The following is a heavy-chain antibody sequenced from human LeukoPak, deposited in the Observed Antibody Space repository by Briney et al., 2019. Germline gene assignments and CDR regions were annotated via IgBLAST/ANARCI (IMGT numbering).Heavy chain of an antibody. CDR3: ARDRGRGYYDSSGSIPFDY. CDR1: GGTFSSYA. CDR2: IIPILGIA. J-gene: IGHJ4*02. D-gene: IGHD3-22*01. V-gene: IGHV1-69*04. Sequence: PVNVSCKASGGTFSSYAISWVRQAPGQGLEWMGRIIPILGIANYAQKFEGRVTITADKSTSTAYMELSSLRSEDTAVYYCARDRGRGYYDSSGSIPFDYWGQGTLVTVSS.